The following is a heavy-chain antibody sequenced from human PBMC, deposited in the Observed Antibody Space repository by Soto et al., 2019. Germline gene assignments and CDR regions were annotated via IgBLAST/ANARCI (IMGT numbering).Heavy chain of an antibody. V-gene: IGHV4-34*01. D-gene: IGHD6-19*01. J-gene: IGHJ4*02. CDR3: ARGHRSGLPDY. Sequence: SETLSLTCAVYGGSFSGYYWSWIRQPPGKGLEWIGEINHSGSTNYNPSLKSRVTISVDTSKNQFSLKLSSVTAADTAVYYCARGHRSGLPDYWGQGTLVTVSS. CDR1: GGSFSGYY. CDR2: INHSGST.